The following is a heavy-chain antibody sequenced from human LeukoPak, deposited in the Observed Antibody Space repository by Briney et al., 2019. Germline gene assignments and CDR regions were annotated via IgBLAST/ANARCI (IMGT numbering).Heavy chain of an antibody. V-gene: IGHV4-39*07. D-gene: IGHD3-22*01. J-gene: IGHJ4*02. CDR3: ARDRRLASYDC. Sequence: SETLSLTCNVSGGSISSSTDCWGWIRQPPGKGLEWIVCIYQSGSTYYNPSLKSRVTISVDMSKNQFSLRLSSVTAADTAVYYCARDRRLASYDCWGQGTLVTVSS. CDR1: GGSISSSTDC. CDR2: IYQSGST.